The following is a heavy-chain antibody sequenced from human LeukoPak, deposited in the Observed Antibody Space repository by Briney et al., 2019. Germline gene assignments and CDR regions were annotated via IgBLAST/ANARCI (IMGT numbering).Heavy chain of an antibody. CDR3: ARDDYYGSGSYLGY. CDR1: GYIFTSYG. Sequence: ASVKVSCKASGYIFTSYGISWVRQAPGQGLEWMGWISAYNGNTNYAQKLQGRVTMTTDTSTSTAYMELSRLRSDDTAVYYCARDDYYGSGSYLGYWGQGTLVTVSS. D-gene: IGHD3-10*01. V-gene: IGHV1-18*01. J-gene: IGHJ4*02. CDR2: ISAYNGNT.